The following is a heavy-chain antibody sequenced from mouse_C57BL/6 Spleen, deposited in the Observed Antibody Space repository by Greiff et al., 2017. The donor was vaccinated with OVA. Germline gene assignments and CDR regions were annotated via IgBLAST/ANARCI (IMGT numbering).Heavy chain of an antibody. V-gene: IGHV14-1*01. CDR2: IDPEDGDT. CDR1: GFNIKDYY. D-gene: IGHD2-4*01. CDR3: TRDYDYDKAWFAY. Sequence: VQLQQSGAELVRPGASVKLSCTASGFNIKDYYMHWVKQRPEQGLEWIGRIDPEDGDTEYAPKFQGKATMTADTSSNTAYLQLSSLTSEDTAVYYCTRDYDYDKAWFAYWGQGTLVTVSA. J-gene: IGHJ3*01.